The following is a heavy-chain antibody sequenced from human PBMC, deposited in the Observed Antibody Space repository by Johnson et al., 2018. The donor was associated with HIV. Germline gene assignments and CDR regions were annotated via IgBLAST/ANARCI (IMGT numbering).Heavy chain of an antibody. V-gene: IGHV3-30*02. J-gene: IGHJ3*02. CDR1: GFTFSRYG. D-gene: IGHD3-10*01. CDR3: AKRMYYDDSGSPWVDAFDI. Sequence: QVQLVESGGGVVQPGRSMRLSCAASGFTFSRYGMHWVRQAPGKGLEWVAFIRYDGSNKYYADSVKGRFTISRDNSKNTLYLQMNSLRAEDTALYYCAKRMYYDDSGSPWVDAFDIWGQGTMVTVSS. CDR2: IRYDGSNK.